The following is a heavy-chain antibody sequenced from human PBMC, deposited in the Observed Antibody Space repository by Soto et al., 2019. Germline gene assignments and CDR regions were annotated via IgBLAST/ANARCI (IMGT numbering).Heavy chain of an antibody. Sequence: QVQLVQSGAEVKKPGASVKVSCKASGYTFTSYDINWVRQATGQGLEWMGWMNPNSGNTGYAQKFKGRVTMAMATSLSTAYMELSSRRSEDTAVYYCAREKSSGMDVRCPGTKVTVSS. J-gene: IGHJ6*02. CDR2: MNPNSGNT. V-gene: IGHV1-8*01. CDR1: GYTFTSYD. CDR3: AREKSSGMDV.